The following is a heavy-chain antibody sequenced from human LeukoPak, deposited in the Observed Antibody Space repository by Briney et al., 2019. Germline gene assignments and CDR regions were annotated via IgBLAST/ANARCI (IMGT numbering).Heavy chain of an antibody. J-gene: IGHJ4*02. CDR2: ISGSRNKT. CDR1: GFTFSSYA. CDR3: AKVYCSSTTCSLLHFDY. D-gene: IGHD2-2*01. Sequence: SGGSLRLSCAASGFTFSSYAMSWVRQAPGKGLEWVSSISGSRNKTYYADSVKGRFTSSRDNSKNTLYLQMNSLRAEDTAVYYCAKVYCSSTTCSLLHFDYWGQGTLVTVSS. V-gene: IGHV3-23*01.